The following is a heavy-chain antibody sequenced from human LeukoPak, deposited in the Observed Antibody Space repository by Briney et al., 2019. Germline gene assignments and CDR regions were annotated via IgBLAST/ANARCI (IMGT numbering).Heavy chain of an antibody. J-gene: IGHJ3*02. D-gene: IGHD2-21*02. V-gene: IGHV4-59*11. CDR1: GGSISSHY. Sequence: SETLSLTCTVSGGSISSHYWSWIRQPPGKGLEWIGYIYYSGSTNYNPSLKSRVTISVDTSKNQFSPKLSSVTAADTAVYYCARGADSYCGGDCYIDAFDIWGQGTMVTVSS. CDR3: ARGADSYCGGDCYIDAFDI. CDR2: IYYSGST.